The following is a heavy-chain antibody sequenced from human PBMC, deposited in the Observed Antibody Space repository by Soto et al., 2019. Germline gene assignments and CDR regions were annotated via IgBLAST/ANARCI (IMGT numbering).Heavy chain of an antibody. V-gene: IGHV1-18*01. CDR3: AREDIQDIVVVVVAPEGLGY. D-gene: IGHD2-15*01. Sequence: QVQLVQSGAEVKKPGASVKVSCKASGYTFTSYGISWVRQAPGQGLEWLGRISGYNGNSNYAQNLQGRVTMTTDTSTSTAYMELRSLRSDDTAVYYCAREDIQDIVVVVVAPEGLGYWGQGTLVTVSS. J-gene: IGHJ4*02. CDR2: ISGYNGNS. CDR1: GYTFTSYG.